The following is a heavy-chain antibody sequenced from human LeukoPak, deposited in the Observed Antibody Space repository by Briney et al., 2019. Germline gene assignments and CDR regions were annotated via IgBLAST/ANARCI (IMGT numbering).Heavy chain of an antibody. V-gene: IGHV1-69*05. CDR3: ARDQNPDYDSRGYFDY. J-gene: IGHJ4*02. Sequence: SVKVSCKASGGTFSSYAISWVRQAPGEGLEWMGGIIPIFGTANYAQKFQGRVTITTDESTSTAYMELSSLRSEDTAVYYCARDQNPDYDSRGYFDYWGQGTLVTVSS. CDR1: GGTFSSYA. CDR2: IIPIFGTA. D-gene: IGHD3-22*01.